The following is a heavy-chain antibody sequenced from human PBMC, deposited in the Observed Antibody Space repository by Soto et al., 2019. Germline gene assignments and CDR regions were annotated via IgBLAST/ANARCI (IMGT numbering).Heavy chain of an antibody. V-gene: IGHV3-11*01. D-gene: IGHD3-10*01. Sequence: GGSLRLSCAASGFTFSDYYMSWIRQAPGKGLEWVSYISSSGSTIYYADSVKGRFTISRDNAKNSLYLQMNSLRAEDTAVYYCARYGSGNIIPPSYYYYYMDVWGKGTTVTVSS. CDR2: ISSSGSTI. J-gene: IGHJ6*03. CDR1: GFTFSDYY. CDR3: ARYGSGNIIPPSYYYYYMDV.